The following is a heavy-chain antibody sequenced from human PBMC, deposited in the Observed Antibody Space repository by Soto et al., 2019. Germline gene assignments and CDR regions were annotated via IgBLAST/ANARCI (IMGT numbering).Heavy chain of an antibody. CDR3: VKDRCSGGSCYVDY. Sequence: GGSLRLSCVASGFTFSTYAMSWVRQAPGKGLEWVSTITNSGGSTYYADSVKGRFTVSRDNSKITLYLQMNSLRAEDTAIYYCVKDRCSGGSCYVDYWGQGTLVTVSS. V-gene: IGHV3-23*01. D-gene: IGHD2-15*01. J-gene: IGHJ4*02. CDR1: GFTFSTYA. CDR2: ITNSGGST.